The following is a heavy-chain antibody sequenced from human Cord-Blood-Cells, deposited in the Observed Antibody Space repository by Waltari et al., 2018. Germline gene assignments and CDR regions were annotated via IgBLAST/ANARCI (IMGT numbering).Heavy chain of an antibody. CDR2: INPNSGVT. CDR1: GYTFTGYY. D-gene: IGHD6-13*01. Sequence: QVQLVQSGAEVKKPGASVKVSCKASGYTFTGYYMHWVRQAPGQGLEWMGWINPNSGVTNYAQKFQGWVTMTRDTSISTAYMELSRLRSDDTAVYYCSRGSGSWYGGCWFDPWGQGTLVTVSS. J-gene: IGHJ5*02. CDR3: SRGSGSWYGGCWFDP. V-gene: IGHV1-2*04.